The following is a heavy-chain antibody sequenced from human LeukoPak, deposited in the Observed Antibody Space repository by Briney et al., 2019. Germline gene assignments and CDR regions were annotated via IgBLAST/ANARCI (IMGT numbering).Heavy chain of an antibody. J-gene: IGHJ4*02. CDR1: GFTFTNYW. D-gene: IGHD1-1*01. V-gene: IGHV3-7*01. CDR2: IKQDGSEQ. CDR3: AREGTTEFDS. Sequence: PGRSLRLSCAASGFTFTNYWMSWVRQAPGKGLEWVGNIKQDGSEQYYLGSVKGRFTISRDNAENSLYLQLNSLRAEDTALYYCAREGTTEFDSWGQGILVTVSS.